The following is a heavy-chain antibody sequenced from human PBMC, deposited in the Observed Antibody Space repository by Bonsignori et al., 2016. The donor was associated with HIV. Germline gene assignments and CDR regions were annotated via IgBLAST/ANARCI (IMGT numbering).Heavy chain of an antibody. D-gene: IGHD3-3*01. J-gene: IGHJ3*02. Sequence: RQAPGKGLEWIGSIYHSGSTYYNPSLKSRVTISVDTSKNQFSLKLSSVTAADTAVYYCARSRPYYDFWSGYRDHDAFDIWGQGTMVTVS. CDR3: ARSRPYYDFWSGYRDHDAFDI. V-gene: IGHV4-38-2*01. CDR2: IYHSGST.